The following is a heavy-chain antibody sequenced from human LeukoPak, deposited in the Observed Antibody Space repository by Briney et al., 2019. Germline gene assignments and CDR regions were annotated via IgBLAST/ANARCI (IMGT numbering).Heavy chain of an antibody. Sequence: SETLSLTCAVSGYSIGSGYYWAWIRQPPGKGLEWVGSIHHSGNTYYNPSLMSRVTISVDTSKDQFSLKLTSVTAADTAVYYCAREDRFSSAWNSPIDSWGQGTLVTVSS. V-gene: IGHV4-38-2*02. J-gene: IGHJ4*02. CDR2: IHHSGNT. D-gene: IGHD1/OR15-1a*01. CDR3: AREDRFSSAWNSPIDS. CDR1: GYSIGSGYY.